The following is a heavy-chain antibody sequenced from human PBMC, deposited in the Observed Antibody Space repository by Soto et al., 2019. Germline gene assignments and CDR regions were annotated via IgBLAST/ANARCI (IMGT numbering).Heavy chain of an antibody. J-gene: IGHJ6*02. V-gene: IGHV5-51*01. CDR2: IYPGDSDT. CDR3: ARHMYGSGSFNLHHYAIDF. D-gene: IGHD3-10*01. Sequence: GESLKISCKGSGYSFTTHWIGWVRQMPGKGLEWMGVIYPGDSDTRYSPSFQGQVTISADKSISTAYLQWSSLKASDTAMYYCARHMYGSGSFNLHHYAIDFWGQGTTVTV. CDR1: GYSFTTHW.